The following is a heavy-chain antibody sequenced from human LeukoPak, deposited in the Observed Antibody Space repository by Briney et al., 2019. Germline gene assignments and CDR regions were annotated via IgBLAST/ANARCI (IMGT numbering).Heavy chain of an antibody. V-gene: IGHV3-53*01. Sequence: PGGSLRLSCAASGFTVSINYMSWVRQAPGKGLEWVSVIYSGGGTYYADSVEGRFTISRDNSKNTLYLQMNSLRAEDTATYYCARERPYYDVLTGDHTGSYYFDYWGQGTLVTVSS. CDR2: IYSGGGT. D-gene: IGHD3-9*01. J-gene: IGHJ4*02. CDR1: GFTVSINY. CDR3: ARERPYYDVLTGDHTGSYYFDY.